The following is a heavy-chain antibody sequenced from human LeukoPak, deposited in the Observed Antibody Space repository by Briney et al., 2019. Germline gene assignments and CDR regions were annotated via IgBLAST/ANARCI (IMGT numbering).Heavy chain of an antibody. CDR3: ARGKAAAGNNWFDP. V-gene: IGHV3-74*01. CDR1: GFTLRGYG. J-gene: IGHJ5*02. Sequence: GGSLRLSCAASGFTLRGYGMHWVRQAPGKGLVWVSRINSDGSSTSYADSVKGRFTISRDNAKNTLYLQMNSLRAEDTAVYYCARGKAAAGNNWFDPWGQGTLVTVSS. CDR2: INSDGSST. D-gene: IGHD6-13*01.